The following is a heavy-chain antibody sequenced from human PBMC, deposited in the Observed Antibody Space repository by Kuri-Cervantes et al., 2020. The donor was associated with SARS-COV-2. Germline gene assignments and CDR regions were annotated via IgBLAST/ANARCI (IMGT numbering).Heavy chain of an antibody. V-gene: IGHV3-11*01. CDR2: ISSSGGIYM. Sequence: GESLKISCAASGFTFSDYYMSWIRQAPGKGLEWVSYISSSGGIYMQYADSVKGRFTISRDNAKKPLYLEMNSLRAEDTAVYYCARQGYCSGGSCYSGAMDVWGQGTTVTVSS. D-gene: IGHD2-15*01. CDR1: GFTFSDYY. CDR3: ARQGYCSGGSCYSGAMDV. J-gene: IGHJ6*02.